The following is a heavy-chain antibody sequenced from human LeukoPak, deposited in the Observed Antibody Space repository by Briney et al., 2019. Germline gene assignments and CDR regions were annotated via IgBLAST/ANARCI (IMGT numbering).Heavy chain of an antibody. J-gene: IGHJ3*02. D-gene: IGHD1-26*01. CDR1: GGSISSYY. CDR3: ARQGSGGRAFDI. V-gene: IGHV4-59*08. Sequence: PSETLSLTCIVSGGSISSYYWSWIRQPPGKGLEWIGYIYSSGSTNSTPSLQSRVTISVDTSKSQFSLKMTSVTAADTAVYYCARQGSGGRAFDIWGQGTMVTVSS. CDR2: IYSSGST.